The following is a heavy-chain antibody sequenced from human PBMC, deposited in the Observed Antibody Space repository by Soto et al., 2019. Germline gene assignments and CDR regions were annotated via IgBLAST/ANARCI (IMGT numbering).Heavy chain of an antibody. D-gene: IGHD3-3*01. Sequence: PGGSLRLSCAASGFTFSGYSMFWVRQAPGKGLEYVSAINSNGGNTYYANSVKGRFTISRDNSKNTLYLQMGSLRAEDMAVYYCARAGSGSYDFWSGYYAIDYWGQGTLVTVSS. CDR3: ARAGSGSYDFWSGYYAIDY. V-gene: IGHV3-64*01. CDR1: GFTFSGYS. CDR2: INSNGGNT. J-gene: IGHJ4*02.